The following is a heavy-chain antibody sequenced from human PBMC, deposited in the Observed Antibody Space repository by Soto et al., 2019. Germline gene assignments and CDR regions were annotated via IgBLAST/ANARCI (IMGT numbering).Heavy chain of an antibody. CDR3: ARDQIVVVPAATYNWFDP. Sequence: SVKVSCKASGGTFSSYAISWVRQAPGQGLEWMGGIIPIFGTANYAQKFQGRVTITADESTSTAYMELSSLRSEDTAVYYCARDQIVVVPAATYNWFDPWGQGTLVTVSS. V-gene: IGHV1-69*13. CDR1: GGTFSSYA. J-gene: IGHJ5*02. CDR2: IIPIFGTA. D-gene: IGHD2-2*01.